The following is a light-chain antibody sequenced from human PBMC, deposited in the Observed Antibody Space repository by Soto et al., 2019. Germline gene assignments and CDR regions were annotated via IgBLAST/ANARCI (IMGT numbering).Light chain of an antibody. CDR1: QSVGSS. V-gene: IGKV3-11*01. J-gene: IGKJ5*01. CDR2: DAS. Sequence: ETVLTQSPATLSLSPGERATLSCRASQSVGSSLAWYQQRPGQPPRLLIYDASKREPGTPARFTGSGSGTDFTLTISSLEPEDVAVYYCQQYHSTPITFGQGTRLEIK. CDR3: QQYHSTPIT.